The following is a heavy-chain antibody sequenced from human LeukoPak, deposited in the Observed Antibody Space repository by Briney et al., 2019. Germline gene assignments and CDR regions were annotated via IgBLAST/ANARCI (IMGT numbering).Heavy chain of an antibody. D-gene: IGHD2-15*01. CDR3: ARVYFCNGGACYSSVSGWFDP. CDR1: GHSFTSGYY. CDR2: IYHSGST. V-gene: IGHV4-38-2*01. Sequence: PSETLSLTCAVSGHSFTSGYYWGWSPQPPGKGLGGVGGIYHSGSTSYNPSLKGRVTILLDTSKNPLSLRLGSVTAADTAVYYCARVYFCNGGACYSSVSGWFDPWGQGTLVTVSS. J-gene: IGHJ5*02.